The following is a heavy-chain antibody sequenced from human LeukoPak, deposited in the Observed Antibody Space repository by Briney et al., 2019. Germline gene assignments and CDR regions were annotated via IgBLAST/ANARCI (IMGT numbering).Heavy chain of an antibody. V-gene: IGHV3-64*02. D-gene: IGHD1-1*01. Sequence: GESLTLACKVSGFTFNSYPMHWVRQAPGKGLEYVSRLSVNGASKYYADSLEGRFTVSRDNSKNTLFLQLGSLRPDDTAVYYCARPRAPYNNHHYNYYTDVWGKGTTVVVSS. CDR1: GFTFNSYP. CDR2: LSVNGASK. CDR3: ARPRAPYNNHHYNYYTDV. J-gene: IGHJ6*03.